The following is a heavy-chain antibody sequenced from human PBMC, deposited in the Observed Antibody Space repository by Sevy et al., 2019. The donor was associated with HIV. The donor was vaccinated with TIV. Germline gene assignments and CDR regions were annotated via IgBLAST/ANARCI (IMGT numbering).Heavy chain of an antibody. CDR3: ARDRGEILSSAFDY. V-gene: IGHV3-30*02. Sequence: GGSLRLSCAASGFTLSSYGMHWVRQAPGKGLEWVAVIRYDGSNKYYADSVKGRFTISRDNSKNTLYLQMNSLRAEDTAIYYCARDRGEILSSAFDYWGQGTLVTVSS. J-gene: IGHJ4*02. D-gene: IGHD3-16*01. CDR1: GFTLSSYG. CDR2: IRYDGSNK.